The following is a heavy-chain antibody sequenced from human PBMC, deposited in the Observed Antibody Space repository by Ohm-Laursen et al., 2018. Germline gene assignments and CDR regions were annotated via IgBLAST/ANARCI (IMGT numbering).Heavy chain of an antibody. CDR2: IYPNKGGT. CDR1: GYVFTGYY. CDR3: ATGGSGFYYPFDS. D-gene: IGHD3-3*01. J-gene: IGHJ4*02. V-gene: IGHV1-2*02. Sequence: ASVKVSCKTFGYVFTGYYVHWVRQAPGQGPEWLGWIYPNKGGTKYAQKFQGRVTMIGDTSSSTAYMDLSGLRSDDTAVYYCATGGSGFYYPFDSWGQGTQVTVSS.